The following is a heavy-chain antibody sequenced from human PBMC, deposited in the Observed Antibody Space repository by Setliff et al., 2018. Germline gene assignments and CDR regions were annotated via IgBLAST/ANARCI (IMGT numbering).Heavy chain of an antibody. V-gene: IGHV3-21*01. CDR3: ARGSSDGYNSVDY. CDR1: GFTFSSYS. J-gene: IGHJ4*02. D-gene: IGHD1-1*01. CDR2: ISSSSSYI. Sequence: GGSLRLSCAASGFTFSSYSMNWVRQAPGKGLEWVSSISSSSSYIYYADSVKGRFTISRDNAKNSLYLQMNSLRAEDTAVYYCARGSSDGYNSVDYWGQGTLVTV.